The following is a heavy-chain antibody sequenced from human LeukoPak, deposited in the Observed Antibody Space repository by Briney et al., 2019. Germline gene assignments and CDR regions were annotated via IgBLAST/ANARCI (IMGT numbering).Heavy chain of an antibody. D-gene: IGHD5-18*01. V-gene: IGHV4-59*01. J-gene: IGHJ4*02. CDR1: GGSISSYY. CDR2: IYYSGST. Sequence: SETLSLTCTVSGGSISSYYWSWIRQPPGKGLEWVGYIYYSGSTNYNPSLKSRVTISVDTSKNQFSLKLSSVTAADTAVYYCARGSPIQPDFDYWGQGTLVTVSS. CDR3: ARGSPIQPDFDY.